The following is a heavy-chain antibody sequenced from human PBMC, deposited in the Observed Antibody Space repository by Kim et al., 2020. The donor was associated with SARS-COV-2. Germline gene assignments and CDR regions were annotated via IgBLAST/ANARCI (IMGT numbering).Heavy chain of an antibody. V-gene: IGHV3-30*04. CDR1: GFTFSSYA. CDR3: ARDEEGTVTTHYYYYGM. D-gene: IGHD4-17*01. CDR2: ISYDGSNK. Sequence: GGSLRLSCAASGFTFSSYAMHWVRQAPGKGLEWVAVISYDGSNKYYVDSVKGRFTISRDNSKNTLYLQMNSLRAEDTAVYYCARDEEGTVTTHYYYYGM. J-gene: IGHJ6*01.